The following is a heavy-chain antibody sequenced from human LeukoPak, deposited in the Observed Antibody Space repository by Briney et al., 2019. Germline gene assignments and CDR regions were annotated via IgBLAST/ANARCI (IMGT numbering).Heavy chain of an antibody. V-gene: IGHV4-4*07. J-gene: IGHJ4*02. D-gene: IGHD1-26*01. Sequence: SETLSLTCRVSGGSISGYYWTWIRQPAGKGLEWIERDYTSGSTHYNPSLKTRLTMSVDTSKNQFSLKLSSVTAADTAVYYCARARSGATIFDYWGQGTLVTVSS. CDR3: ARARSGATIFDY. CDR2: DYTSGST. CDR1: GGSISGYY.